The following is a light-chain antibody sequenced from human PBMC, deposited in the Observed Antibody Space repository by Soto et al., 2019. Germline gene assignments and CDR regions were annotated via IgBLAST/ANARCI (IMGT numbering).Light chain of an antibody. CDR3: QHYNNYSFS. Sequence: DIQMTQSPSTLSAYVGDRVTITCRASQSISTWLAWYQQKPGTAPKLLIYTASTLASGVPSRFSGSGSGTEFTLTINSLQPDDFATYYCQHYNNYSFSFGPGTTV. CDR1: QSISTW. V-gene: IGKV1-5*03. J-gene: IGKJ3*01. CDR2: TAS.